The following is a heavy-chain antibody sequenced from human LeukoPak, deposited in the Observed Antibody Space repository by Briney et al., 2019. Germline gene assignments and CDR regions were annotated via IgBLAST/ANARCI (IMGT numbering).Heavy chain of an antibody. J-gene: IGHJ6*03. CDR3: ARDLYGSGSYHGRPNQFYYYYYYMDV. D-gene: IGHD3-10*01. Sequence: GASVKVSCKASGYTFTGYYMHWVRQAPGQGLEWMGWINPNSGGTNYAQKFQGRVTMTRDTSISTAYMELSRLRPDDTAVYYCARDLYGSGSYHGRPNQFYYYYYYMDVWGKGTTVTISS. V-gene: IGHV1-2*02. CDR1: GYTFTGYY. CDR2: INPNSGGT.